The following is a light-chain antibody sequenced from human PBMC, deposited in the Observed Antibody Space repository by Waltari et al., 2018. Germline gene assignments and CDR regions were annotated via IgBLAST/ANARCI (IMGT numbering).Light chain of an antibody. CDR1: SSDVGSYNL. V-gene: IGLV2-14*02. CDR2: EAS. J-gene: IGLJ2*01. CDR3: CSYTNTHVV. Sequence: QSALTQPASVSGPPGQSITISCTGISSDVGSYNLVSWYQQHPGKAPKLIIYEASKRPSGVSIRFSGSKSGNTASLTISGLQAEDEGDYYCCSYTNTHVVFGGGTKLTVL.